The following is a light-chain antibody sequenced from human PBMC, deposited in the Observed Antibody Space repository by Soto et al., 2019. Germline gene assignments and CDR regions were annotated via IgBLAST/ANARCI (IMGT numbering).Light chain of an antibody. CDR3: QQYNNYPRT. V-gene: IGKV1-5*01. CDR2: DAS. CDR1: QSISSW. J-gene: IGKJ1*01. Sequence: DIQMTPSPSTLSASVGYRVTITCRASQSISSWLAWYQQKPGKAPKFLIYDASSLESGVPSRFSGSGSGTEFTLTISNLQPDDFATYFCQQYNNYPRTFGQGTKVDIK.